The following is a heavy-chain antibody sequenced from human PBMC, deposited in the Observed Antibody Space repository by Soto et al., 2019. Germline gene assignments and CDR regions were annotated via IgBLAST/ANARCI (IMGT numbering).Heavy chain of an antibody. CDR3: AKDGRGSGSHYNSFGY. CDR1: GFTVGNNY. J-gene: IGHJ4*02. D-gene: IGHD3-10*01. CDR2: IYSTGTT. Sequence: EVQLVESGGGLIQPGGSLKLSCAASGFTVGNNYMSWVRQAPGKGLEWVSLIYSTGTTKYADSVTGRFTVSRDNAKNTRYLQMNSLRAEDTAVYYCAKDGRGSGSHYNSFGYWGQGTLVTVSS. V-gene: IGHV3-53*01.